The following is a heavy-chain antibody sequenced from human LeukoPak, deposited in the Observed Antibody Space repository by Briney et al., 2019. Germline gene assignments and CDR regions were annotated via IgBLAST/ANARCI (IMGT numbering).Heavy chain of an antibody. CDR2: ISGSGGST. CDR1: GFTFSDYY. Sequence: GGSLRLSCAVSGFTFSDYYMDWVRQAPGKGLEWVSAISGSGGSTYYADSVKGRFTISRDNSKNTLYLQMNSLRAEDTAVYYCAKGPIVVVIIRLDYWGQGTLVTVSS. D-gene: IGHD3-22*01. CDR3: AKGPIVVVIIRLDY. V-gene: IGHV3-23*01. J-gene: IGHJ4*02.